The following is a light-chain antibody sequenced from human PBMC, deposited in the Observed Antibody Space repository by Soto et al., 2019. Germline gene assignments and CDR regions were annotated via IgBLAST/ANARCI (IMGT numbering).Light chain of an antibody. CDR1: QTVGTS. J-gene: IGKJ4*01. CDR2: GAS. Sequence: EIVLTQSPATLSVSPGERATLSCRASQTVGTSVVWYQQKPVQAPSLLIYGASTRAAGIPARFSGSGSGTDFTLTISSLQSEDFAVYYCQQHNAWPLTFGVGTEVEIK. CDR3: QQHNAWPLT. V-gene: IGKV3-15*01.